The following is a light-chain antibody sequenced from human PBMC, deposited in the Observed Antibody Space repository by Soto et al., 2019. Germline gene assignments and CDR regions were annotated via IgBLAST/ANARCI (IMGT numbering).Light chain of an antibody. V-gene: IGKV3-20*01. CDR3: QRYGSSAPIT. CDR1: QRVSKY. CDR2: GAS. J-gene: IGKJ5*01. Sequence: EIVMTQSPATLSVSPGERATLSCRASQRVSKYFAWYQQKRGQAPRLLIYGASTRAAGIPARFSGSGSGTDFTLTITRLEPEDFALYYCQRYGSSAPITFGQGTRLEIK.